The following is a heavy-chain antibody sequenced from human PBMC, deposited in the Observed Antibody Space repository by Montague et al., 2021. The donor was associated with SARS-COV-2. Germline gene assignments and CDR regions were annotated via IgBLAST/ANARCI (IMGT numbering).Heavy chain of an antibody. J-gene: IGHJ6*02. CDR3: AKGGYCSSISCQGIFEDGMDV. CDR1: GFTFRSYA. V-gene: IGHV3-23*01. D-gene: IGHD2-2*01. Sequence: SLRLSCAASGFTFRSYAMSWVRQAPGKGLEWVSDIIGGGDSTYYTDSVKGRFTISRDKPKSTLYLQMNSLRVEDTAVYYCAKGGYCSSISCQGIFEDGMDVWGQGTTVTASS. CDR2: IIGGGDST.